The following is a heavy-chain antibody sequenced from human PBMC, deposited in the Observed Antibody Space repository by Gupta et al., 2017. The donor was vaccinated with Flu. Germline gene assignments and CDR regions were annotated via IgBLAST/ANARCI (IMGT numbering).Heavy chain of an antibody. CDR3: ARDGGGWHLAD. J-gene: IGHJ4*02. CDR2: ISSRCNII. V-gene: IGHV3-11*01. Sequence: QVQLVESGGGLVKSGGSLRLSCAASGFTFGDYYLTWIRQPPGKGLEWVSYISSRCNIIHYAESMKGRFTISRDNAKNSLYLQMNTLRAEDTAVYYCARDGGGWHLADWGQGTLVTVSS. CDR1: GFTFGDYY. D-gene: IGHD6-19*01.